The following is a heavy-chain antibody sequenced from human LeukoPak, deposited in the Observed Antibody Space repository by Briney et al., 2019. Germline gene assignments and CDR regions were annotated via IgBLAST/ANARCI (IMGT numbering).Heavy chain of an antibody. V-gene: IGHV1-46*01. CDR3: ARLPGIAAAGTFSENITKNY. J-gene: IGHJ4*02. D-gene: IGHD6-13*01. Sequence: GASVKVSCTASGYTFTSYYMHWVRQAPGQGLEWMGIINPSGGSTSYAQKFQGRVTMTRDMSTSTVYMELSSLRSEDTAVYYCARLPGIAAAGTFSENITKNYWGQGTLVTVSS. CDR1: GYTFTSYY. CDR2: INPSGGST.